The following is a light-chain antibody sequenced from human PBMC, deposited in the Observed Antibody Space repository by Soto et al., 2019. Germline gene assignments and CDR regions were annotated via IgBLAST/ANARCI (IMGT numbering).Light chain of an antibody. V-gene: IGKV3-20*01. CDR2: GES. CDR3: QPYGSSPQRT. Sequence: IVLTHSPGILSLSPGQRVTLSCRASQSVSNDFLAWYQQKPGQAPRLLIYGESARATDVPDRFSGSGSGSYFAVTGSRLEPEDFAGYYRQPYGSSPQRTVAQETKVDIK. CDR1: QSVSNDF. J-gene: IGKJ1*01.